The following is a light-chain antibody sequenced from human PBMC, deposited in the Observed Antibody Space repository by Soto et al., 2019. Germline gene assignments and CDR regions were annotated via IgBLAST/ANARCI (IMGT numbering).Light chain of an antibody. CDR3: QRANSFPQ. J-gene: IGKJ4*02. CDR2: SAS. V-gene: IGKV1D-12*01. Sequence: DIQMAQSPSSVSASVGDRVTITCRASQAFSTWIAWYQQKPGKAPKLLIHSASTLQSGVPSRFSGGGSGTDFTLTISSLQPEDFATYYCQRANSFPQFAGGTKVDIK. CDR1: QAFSTW.